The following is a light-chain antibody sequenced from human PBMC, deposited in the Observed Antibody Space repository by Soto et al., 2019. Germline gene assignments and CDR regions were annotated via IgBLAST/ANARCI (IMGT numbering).Light chain of an antibody. Sequence: EIVLTQSPGTLSLSPGERATLSCRASQSVSSSYLAWYQQKPGQAPRPLIYGASSRATRIPDRFSGSGSGTDFTLTISRLEPEDFAVYYCQQYGSSPRTWTVGQGTKVEIK. CDR2: GAS. V-gene: IGKV3-20*01. CDR1: QSVSSSY. J-gene: IGKJ1*01. CDR3: QQYGSSPRTWT.